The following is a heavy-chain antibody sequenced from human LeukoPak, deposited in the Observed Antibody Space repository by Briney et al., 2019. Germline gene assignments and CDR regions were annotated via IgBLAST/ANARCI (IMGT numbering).Heavy chain of an antibody. Sequence: GGSLRLSCAASGFTVSSNYMSWVRQAPGKGLEWVSSISSSSSYTYYADSVKGRFTISRDNAKNSLYLQMDSLRAEDTAVYYCARDSRFVVIPAGSWFDPWGQGTLVTVSS. D-gene: IGHD2-2*01. CDR1: GFTVSSNY. V-gene: IGHV3-21*01. J-gene: IGHJ5*02. CDR2: ISSSSSYT. CDR3: ARDSRFVVIPAGSWFDP.